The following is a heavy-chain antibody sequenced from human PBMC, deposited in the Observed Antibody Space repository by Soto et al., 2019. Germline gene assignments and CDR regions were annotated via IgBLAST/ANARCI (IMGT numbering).Heavy chain of an antibody. Sequence: PSETLSLTCTVSGGSINTFYWSWVRQPAGKGLEWIGRIFSSGSTSFNPSLESRVAMSVDTSKNHFSLNLSSVTAADMAVYYCAREGSHSAYNFAHGIQLWSFDFWGRGALVTVSS. J-gene: IGHJ4*02. CDR1: GGSINTFY. CDR3: AREGSHSAYNFAHGIQLWSFDF. CDR2: IFSSGST. V-gene: IGHV4-4*07. D-gene: IGHD5-12*01.